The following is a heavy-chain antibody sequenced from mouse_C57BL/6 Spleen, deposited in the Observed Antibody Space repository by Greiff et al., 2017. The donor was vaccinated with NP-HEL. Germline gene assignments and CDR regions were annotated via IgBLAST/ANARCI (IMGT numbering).Heavy chain of an antibody. D-gene: IGHD4-1*02. CDR1: GFTFSDYG. CDR3: ARQLGQGYWYFDV. CDR2: ISSGSSTI. J-gene: IGHJ2*01. V-gene: IGHV5-17*01. Sequence: VQLKQSGGGLVKPGGSLKLSCAASGFTFSDYGMHWVRQAPEKGLEWVAYISSGSSTIYYADTVKGRFTISRDNAKNTLFLQMTSLRSEDTAMYYCARQLGQGYWYFDVWGQGTTLTVSS.